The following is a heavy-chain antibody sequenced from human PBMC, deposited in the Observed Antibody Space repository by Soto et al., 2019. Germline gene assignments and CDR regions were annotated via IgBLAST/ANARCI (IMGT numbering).Heavy chain of an antibody. V-gene: IGHV3-23*01. J-gene: IGHJ5*01. CDR1: GFTFSSYA. CDR3: GKGGHRNGHAA. D-gene: IGHD2-15*01. Sequence: GGSLRLSCAAPGFTFSSYAMSCVRLAPGKGLEWVSAISGSGGSTYYADSVKGRFTISRDNSNNTLYLQLNRLRAGDTSVYYCGKGGHRNGHAAWAHGTLVTVSS. CDR2: ISGSGGST.